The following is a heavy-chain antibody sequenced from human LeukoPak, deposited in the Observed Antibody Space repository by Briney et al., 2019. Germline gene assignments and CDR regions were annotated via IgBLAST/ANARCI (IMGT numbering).Heavy chain of an antibody. V-gene: IGHV3-9*01. D-gene: IGHD5-18*01. Sequence: PGGSLRLSCAASGFTFDDYAMHWVRQAPGKGLEWVSGISWNSGSIVYADSVKGRFTISRDNAKNSLYLQMNSLRAEDTALYYCAKDTQPDVDTAMVIDYWGQGTLVTVSS. J-gene: IGHJ4*02. CDR3: AKDTQPDVDTAMVIDY. CDR1: GFTFDDYA. CDR2: ISWNSGSI.